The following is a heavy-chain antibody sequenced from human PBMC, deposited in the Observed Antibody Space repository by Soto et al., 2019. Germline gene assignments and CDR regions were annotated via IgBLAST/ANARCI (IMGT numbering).Heavy chain of an antibody. CDR3: AKVKGLDDILTGYPHDAFDI. V-gene: IGHV3-23*01. Sequence: PGGSLRLSCAASGFTFSSYAMRWVRQAPGKGLEWVSAISGSGGSTYYADSVKGRFTISRDNSKNTLYLQMNSLRAEDTAVYYCAKVKGLDDILTGYPHDAFDIWGQGTMVTVSS. J-gene: IGHJ3*02. D-gene: IGHD3-9*01. CDR2: ISGSGGST. CDR1: GFTFSSYA.